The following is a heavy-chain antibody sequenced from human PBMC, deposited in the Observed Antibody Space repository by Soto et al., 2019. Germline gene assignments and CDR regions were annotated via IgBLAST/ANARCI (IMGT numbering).Heavy chain of an antibody. CDR2: IYSGGST. Sequence: PGGSLRLSCAASGVTVSSNYMSWVRQAPGKGMEWVSVIYSGGSTYYADSVKGRVTISRDNSKNTLYLQMNSLRAEDTAVYYCVTNHRPTLHYGANTLCDYSFDNWGQGTMVTVSS. D-gene: IGHD4-17*01. V-gene: IGHV3-53*01. CDR3: VTNHRPTLHYGANTLCDYSFDN. CDR1: GVTVSSNY. J-gene: IGHJ3*02.